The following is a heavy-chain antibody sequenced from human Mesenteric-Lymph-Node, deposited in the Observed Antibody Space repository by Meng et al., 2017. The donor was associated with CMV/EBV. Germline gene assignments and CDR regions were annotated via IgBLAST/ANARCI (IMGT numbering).Heavy chain of an antibody. D-gene: IGHD1-26*01. J-gene: IGHJ4*02. V-gene: IGHV3-30*04. CDR1: GFTFCSCA. CDR3: ATMEGASYYGGPAY. CDR2: ISFDGSNE. Sequence: SAGFTFCSCATHWVRQAPGKGLAWVAAISFDGSNEYYADSVKGRFTISRDNSKNTVYLHMNGLGPEDTAIFYCATMEGASYYGGPAYWGQGTLVTVSS.